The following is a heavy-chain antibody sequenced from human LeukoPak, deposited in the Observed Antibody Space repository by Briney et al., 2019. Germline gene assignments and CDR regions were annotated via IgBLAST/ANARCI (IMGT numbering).Heavy chain of an antibody. CDR2: INWNGGST. Sequence: GGSLRLSCAASGFTFDDYGMSWVRQAPGKGLEWVSGINWNGGSTGYAASVKGRFTISRDNAKNSLYLQMNSLRAEDTALYYCARDDGTVTAFDYWGQGTLVTVSS. CDR3: ARDDGTVTAFDY. CDR1: GFTFDDYG. J-gene: IGHJ4*02. D-gene: IGHD2-21*02. V-gene: IGHV3-20*04.